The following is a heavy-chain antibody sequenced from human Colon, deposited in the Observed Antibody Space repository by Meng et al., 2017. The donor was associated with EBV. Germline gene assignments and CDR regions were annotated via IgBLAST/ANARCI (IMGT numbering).Heavy chain of an antibody. Sequence: QVQLVQSGAEVKKPGASVEVSCMASGYMLTSHGVSWVRQAPGQGLEWMAWVSAYNGNTNYAKQFQGRVTVTADTATSTAYMELRSLTSDDTAVYYCTRDGPNYGNYINFDYWGQGTLVTVSS. CDR1: GYMLTSHG. D-gene: IGHD4-11*01. CDR3: TRDGPNYGNYINFDY. J-gene: IGHJ4*02. CDR2: VSAYNGNT. V-gene: IGHV1-18*01.